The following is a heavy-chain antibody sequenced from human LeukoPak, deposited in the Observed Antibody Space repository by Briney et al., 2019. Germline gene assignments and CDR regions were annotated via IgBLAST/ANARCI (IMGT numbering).Heavy chain of an antibody. Sequence: GGSLRLSCAASGFTFSRAWMSWVRQAPGKGLEWVANIKEDGSEDYYADSVKGRFAISKDNAKNSLYLQMNSLRAEDTAMYYCARDADGYEDWGQGTLVIVSS. CDR2: IKEDGSED. J-gene: IGHJ4*02. D-gene: IGHD5-24*01. V-gene: IGHV3-7*01. CDR1: GFTFSRAW. CDR3: ARDADGYED.